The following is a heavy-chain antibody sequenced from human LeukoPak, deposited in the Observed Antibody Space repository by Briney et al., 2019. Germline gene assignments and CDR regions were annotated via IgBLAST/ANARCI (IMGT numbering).Heavy chain of an antibody. CDR1: GFTFSSYA. V-gene: IGHV3-23*01. D-gene: IGHD6-13*01. Sequence: SGGSLRLSCAASGFTFSSYAMSGGRQAPGKGLEWVSAISGSGGSTYYADSVKGRFTISRDNSKNTLYLQMNSLRAEDTAVYYCAKSPRGSWYPFDYWGQGTLVTVSS. J-gene: IGHJ4*02. CDR3: AKSPRGSWYPFDY. CDR2: ISGSGGST.